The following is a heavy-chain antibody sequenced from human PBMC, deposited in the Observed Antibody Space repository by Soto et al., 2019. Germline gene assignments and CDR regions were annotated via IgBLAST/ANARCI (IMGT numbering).Heavy chain of an antibody. J-gene: IGHJ5*02. CDR1: GGSIGTFY. Sequence: QVQLQESGPGLVKPSETLSLTCSVSGGSIGTFYWSWIRQSPGKRLEWIAYIHYSGSTNYNPSLKSRVTISLDTSKNQFSLKLRSVTAADTAVYYCARDRYGGSYGDWFDPWGQGTLVTVSS. CDR2: IHYSGST. V-gene: IGHV4-59*01. D-gene: IGHD1-26*01. CDR3: ARDRYGGSYGDWFDP.